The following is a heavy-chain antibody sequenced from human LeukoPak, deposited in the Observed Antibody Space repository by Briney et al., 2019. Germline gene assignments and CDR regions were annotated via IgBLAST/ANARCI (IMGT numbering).Heavy chain of an antibody. CDR1: GFTFNDAW. CDR3: TTRRQDGW. CDR2: IKSKSDGGTI. D-gene: IGHD2-15*01. Sequence: GGSLRLSCVGSGFTFNDAWMSWVRQAPGKGLEWVGRIKSKSDGGTIDYAAPVKGRFTISRDDSRNTLYLQMNSLKTEDTAVCYCTTRRQDGWWGQGTLVTVS. V-gene: IGHV3-15*01. J-gene: IGHJ4*02.